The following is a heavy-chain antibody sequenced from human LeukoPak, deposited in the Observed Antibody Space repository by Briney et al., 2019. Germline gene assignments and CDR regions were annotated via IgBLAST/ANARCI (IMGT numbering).Heavy chain of an antibody. CDR3: AELGITMIGGV. CDR2: FSGSGGST. D-gene: IGHD3-10*02. CDR1: GFTFSTYA. V-gene: IGHV3-23*01. Sequence: GGSLRLSCAASGFTFSTYAMSWVRQAPGKGLEWVSSFSGSGGSTYYADSVKGRFTISRDNAKNSLYLQMNSLRAEDTAVYYCAELGITMIGGVWGKGTTVTISS. J-gene: IGHJ6*04.